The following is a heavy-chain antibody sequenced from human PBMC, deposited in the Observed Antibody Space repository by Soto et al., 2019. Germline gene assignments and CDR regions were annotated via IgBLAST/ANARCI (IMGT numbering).Heavy chain of an antibody. CDR2: ISSDSAYI. J-gene: IGHJ5*02. Sequence: EVQLVESGGGLVKPGGSLRLSCSFTFNSYSLNWVRQAPGKGLEWVSSISSDSAYIKYADSVKGRFPISIDNANNFLYLQMSSLRVDDTALYYCTRDQGVSYDSWFDPWGQGTLVTVSS. CDR3: TRDQGVSYDSWFDP. V-gene: IGHV3-21*06. D-gene: IGHD1-26*01. CDR1: TFNSYS.